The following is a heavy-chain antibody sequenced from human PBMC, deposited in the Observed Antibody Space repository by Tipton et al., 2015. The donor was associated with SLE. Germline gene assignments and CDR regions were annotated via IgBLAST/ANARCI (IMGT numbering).Heavy chain of an antibody. Sequence: LRLSCTVSGGSISSYYWSWIRQPAGGGLEWIGRIYTNENTNYNPSLKSRVSIPVDTSKNQFSLKLSSVTAADTAVYYCARLANWLVDYWGQGTLVTVSS. CDR2: IYTNENT. CDR3: ARLANWLVDY. D-gene: IGHD1-1*01. V-gene: IGHV4-4*07. CDR1: GGSISSYY. J-gene: IGHJ4*02.